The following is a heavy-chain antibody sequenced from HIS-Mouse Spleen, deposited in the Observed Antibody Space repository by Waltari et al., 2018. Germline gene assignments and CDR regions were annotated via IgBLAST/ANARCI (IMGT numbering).Heavy chain of an antibody. V-gene: IGHV4-39*07. CDR1: GGSISSSSYY. CDR3: ARDYKVGLGY. D-gene: IGHD3-3*01. J-gene: IGHJ4*02. CDR2: IYYSGRT. Sequence: QLQLQESGPGLVKPSETLSLTCTVSGGSISSSSYYWGWIRQPPGKGLEWIGSIYYSGRTYYNPSLRSRVTISVDTAKNQFSLKLSSVTAADTAVYYCARDYKVGLGYWGQGTLVTVSS.